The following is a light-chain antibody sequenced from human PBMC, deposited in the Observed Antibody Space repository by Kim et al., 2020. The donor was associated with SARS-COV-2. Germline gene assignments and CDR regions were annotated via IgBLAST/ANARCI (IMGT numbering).Light chain of an antibody. V-gene: IGKV3-15*01. J-gene: IGKJ1*01. CDR1: ESVSSN. CDR3: QQYNNWPRT. CDR2: GAS. Sequence: LAPGETATRSGSASESVSSNLAWYQQHAGQAPRLLICGASTRATGTPARFSGSGAGAEFTIISSSLQSEDVAVYYWQQYNNWPRTFGQGTKVDIK.